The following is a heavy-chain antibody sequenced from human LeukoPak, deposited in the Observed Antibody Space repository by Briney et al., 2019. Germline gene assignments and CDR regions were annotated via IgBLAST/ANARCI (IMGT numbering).Heavy chain of an antibody. J-gene: IGHJ4*02. CDR2: ISGSGSNT. CDR3: AKGRTYSSGWYFIDDY. D-gene: IGHD6-19*01. V-gene: IGHV3-23*01. CDR1: GFTFSSYA. Sequence: GGSLRLSCAASGFTFSSYAMSWVRQAPGKGLEWVSAISGSGSNTFYTDSVKGRFTISRDNSKNTLYLQMNSLRAEDTAVYYCAKGRTYSSGWYFIDDYWGQGTLVTVSS.